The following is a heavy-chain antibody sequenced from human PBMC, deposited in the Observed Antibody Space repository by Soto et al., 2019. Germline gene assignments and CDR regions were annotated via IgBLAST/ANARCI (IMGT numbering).Heavy chain of an antibody. CDR3: AHRLDQAYGDYPDAFDV. CDR2: IYWDDDK. V-gene: IGHV2-5*02. J-gene: IGHJ3*01. Sequence: QITLRESGPTLVKPTQTLTLTCTFSGFSVNTTVEDLGWIRQPPGKALEWLAVIYWDDDKRYSPSLKTRLTITKDTSKNQVVLTMTNMAPVDTATYYCAHRLDQAYGDYPDAFDVWGQGTTVTVSS. D-gene: IGHD4-17*01. CDR1: GFSVNTTVED.